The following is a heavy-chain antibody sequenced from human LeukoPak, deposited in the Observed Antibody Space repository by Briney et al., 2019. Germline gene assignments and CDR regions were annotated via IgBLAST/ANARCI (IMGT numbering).Heavy chain of an antibody. Sequence: ASVKVSCKVSGYTLTELSMHWVRQAPGKGLEWMGGFDPEEGETIYAQKFQGRVTMTEDTSTDTAYMELSSLRSEDTAVYYCATVADEFLRYYDGSGYYYFDYWGQGTLVTVSS. V-gene: IGHV1-24*01. D-gene: IGHD3-22*01. CDR2: FDPEEGET. J-gene: IGHJ4*02. CDR1: GYTLTELS. CDR3: ATVADEFLRYYDGSGYYYFDY.